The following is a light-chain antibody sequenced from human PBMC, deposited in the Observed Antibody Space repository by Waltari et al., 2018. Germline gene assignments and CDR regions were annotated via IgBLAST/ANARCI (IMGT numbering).Light chain of an antibody. Sequence: QSALTQPPSASGSPGQSVTIPCTGTSSDVGGYNFVSWYQQHPGKVPKLMIYDVSKRPSGVPDRFSGSKSGNTASLTVSGLQAGDEADYYCSSYAGSNNVFGTGTKVTVL. J-gene: IGLJ1*01. V-gene: IGLV2-8*01. CDR2: DVS. CDR3: SSYAGSNNV. CDR1: SSDVGGYNF.